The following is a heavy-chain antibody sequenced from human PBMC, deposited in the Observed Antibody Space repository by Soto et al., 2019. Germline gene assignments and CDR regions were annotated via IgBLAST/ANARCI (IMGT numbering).Heavy chain of an antibody. CDR2: IYYSGST. Sequence: SETLSLTCTVSGGSISSYYWSWIRQPPGKGLEWIGYIYYSGSTNYNPSLKSRVTISVDTSKNQFSLKLSSVTAADTAVYYCARSYYDFWSGYYYYYMDVWGKGTTVTVSS. CDR3: ARSYYDFWSGYYYYYMDV. J-gene: IGHJ6*03. V-gene: IGHV4-59*01. D-gene: IGHD3-3*01. CDR1: GGSISSYY.